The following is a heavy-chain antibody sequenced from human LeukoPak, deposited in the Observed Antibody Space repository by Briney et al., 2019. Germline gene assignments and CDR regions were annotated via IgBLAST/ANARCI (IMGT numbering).Heavy chain of an antibody. J-gene: IGHJ3*02. Sequence: EGSLRLSCAASGFTVSSNYMSWVRQAPGKGLEWVSVIYSGGSTYYADSVKGRFTISRDNSKNTLYLQMNSRRAEDTAVYYCARENVDTAMLDAFDIWGQGTMVTVSS. CDR3: ARENVDTAMLDAFDI. CDR2: IYSGGST. CDR1: GFTVSSNY. D-gene: IGHD5-18*01. V-gene: IGHV3-53*01.